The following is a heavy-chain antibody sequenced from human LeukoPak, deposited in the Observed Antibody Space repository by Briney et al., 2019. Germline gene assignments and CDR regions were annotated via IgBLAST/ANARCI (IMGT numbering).Heavy chain of an antibody. D-gene: IGHD6-6*01. CDR2: INSNGDST. V-gene: IGHV3-64D*09. J-gene: IGHJ4*02. CDR3: VKSGYSTSSDVDY. CDR1: GFTFSAYA. Sequence: GGSLRLSCSVSGFTFSAYAMHWVREAPGKGLEILSSINSNGDSTYHADSVKGRFTISRDNSRSTLYLQMRSLRPEDTAVYYCVKSGYSTSSDVDYCGQGTLVTVSA.